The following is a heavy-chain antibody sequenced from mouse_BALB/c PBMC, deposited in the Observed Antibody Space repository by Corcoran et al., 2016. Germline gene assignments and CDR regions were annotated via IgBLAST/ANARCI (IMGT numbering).Heavy chain of an antibody. J-gene: IGHJ4*01. V-gene: IGHV9-1*02. Sequence: QIQLVQSGPELKKPGETVKISCKASGYTFTNYGMNWVKQAPGKGLKWMGWINTYTGEPTYADDFKGRFAFSLETSASTAYLQINNLKNEDMATYFCARDGSSYYAMDYWGQGTSVTVSS. D-gene: IGHD1-1*01. CDR2: INTYTGEP. CDR1: GYTFTNYG. CDR3: ARDGSSYYAMDY.